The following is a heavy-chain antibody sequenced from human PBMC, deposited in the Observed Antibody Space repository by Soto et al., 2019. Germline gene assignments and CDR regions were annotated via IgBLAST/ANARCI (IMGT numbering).Heavy chain of an antibody. CDR3: ARGSPDIVVVSGASEAPDY. D-gene: IGHD2-15*01. CDR2: INHSGST. J-gene: IGHJ4*02. Sequence: QVQLQQWGAGLLRPSETLSLTCAVYCGSFSAYYWRWIRQSPGKGLEWMGEINHSGSTNYNPSLKSRVTMSVDTSKITFSLNLSSVTDADTAVYYFARGSPDIVVVSGASEAPDYWGLGTLVTVSS. V-gene: IGHV4-34*02. CDR1: CGSFSAYY.